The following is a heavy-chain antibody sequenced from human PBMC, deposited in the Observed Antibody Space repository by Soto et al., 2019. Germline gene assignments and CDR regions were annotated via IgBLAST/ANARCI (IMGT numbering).Heavy chain of an antibody. D-gene: IGHD3-10*01. CDR3: ARDQYYGSGSYYPTYYYYYGMDV. V-gene: IGHV4-31*03. CDR2: IYYSGST. J-gene: IGHJ6*02. Sequence: SETLSLTCSVSGGSISSGGYYWSWIRQHPGKGLEWIGYIYYSGSTYYNPSLKSRVTISVDTSKNQFSLKLSSVTAADTAVYYCARDQYYGSGSYYPTYYYYYGMDVWGQGTMVTVSS. CDR1: GGSISSGGYY.